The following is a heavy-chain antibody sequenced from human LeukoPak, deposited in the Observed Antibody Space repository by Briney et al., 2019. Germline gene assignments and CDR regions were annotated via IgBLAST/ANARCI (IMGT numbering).Heavy chain of an antibody. V-gene: IGHV4-34*01. CDR2: INHSGST. Sequence: SETLSLTCAVYGGSFSGYYWSWIRQPPGKGMEWMGEINHSGSTNYNPSLKSRVTISVDTSKNQFSLKLSSVTAADTAVYYCARGLRRSSRVAFDIWGQGTMVTVSS. D-gene: IGHD3-10*01. CDR3: ARGLRRSSRVAFDI. CDR1: GGSFSGYY. J-gene: IGHJ3*02.